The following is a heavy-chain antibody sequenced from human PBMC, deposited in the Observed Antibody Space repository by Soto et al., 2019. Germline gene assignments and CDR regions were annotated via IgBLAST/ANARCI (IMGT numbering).Heavy chain of an antibody. J-gene: IGHJ3*02. V-gene: IGHV3-74*01. Sequence: GWCLNLSCAASGVSVCSYWVHWVRQTPGKGLVWVSRINSDGSSTSYADSVKGRFTISRDNAKNTLYLQMNSLRAEDTAVYYCARGYSSGWFQVGAFDIWGQGTMVTVS. CDR3: ARGYSSGWFQVGAFDI. CDR1: GVSVCSYW. CDR2: INSDGSST. D-gene: IGHD6-19*01.